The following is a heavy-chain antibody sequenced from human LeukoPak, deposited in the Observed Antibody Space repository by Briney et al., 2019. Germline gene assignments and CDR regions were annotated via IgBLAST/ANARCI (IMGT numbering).Heavy chain of an antibody. CDR3: ARVLRGSDGAFDI. Sequence: GGPLRLPCAAWGFPYNRYPMHGLPEAPGKTLEYVSSFSSYRGSTYYANFVKGRFTISRDNSKNPFYLQMGSLRAEDMAVYYCARVLRGSDGAFDIWGQGTMVTVSS. CDR2: FSSYRGST. J-gene: IGHJ3*02. CDR1: GFPYNRYP. V-gene: IGHV3-64*01. D-gene: IGHD1-1*01.